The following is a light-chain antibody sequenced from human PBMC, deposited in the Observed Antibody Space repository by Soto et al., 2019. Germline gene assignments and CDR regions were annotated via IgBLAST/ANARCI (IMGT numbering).Light chain of an antibody. Sequence: EIVLTQSPATLSLSPGERATLSCRASQSVSSYFAWYQQKRGQAPRLLIYDASNRATGIPARFSGSGSGTVFTLTLISPEPEDSSVYYCLQRSNLPLTFGGGTKVEIQ. V-gene: IGKV3-11*01. CDR1: QSVSSY. J-gene: IGKJ4*01. CDR2: DAS. CDR3: LQRSNLPLT.